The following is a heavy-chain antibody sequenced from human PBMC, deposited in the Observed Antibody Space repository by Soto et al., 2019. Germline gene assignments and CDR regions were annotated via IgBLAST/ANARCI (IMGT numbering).Heavy chain of an antibody. V-gene: IGHV3-30*18. CDR2: ISYDGSNK. D-gene: IGHD2-8*01. J-gene: IGHJ6*02. Sequence: GGSLRLSCAASGFTFSSYGMHWVRQAPGKGLEWVAVISYDGSNKYYADSVKGRFTISRDNSKNTLYLQMNSLRAEDTAVYYCAKDQQDIVLMVYAPEAYYYYGMDVWGQGTTVTVSS. CDR3: AKDQQDIVLMVYAPEAYYYYGMDV. CDR1: GFTFSSYG.